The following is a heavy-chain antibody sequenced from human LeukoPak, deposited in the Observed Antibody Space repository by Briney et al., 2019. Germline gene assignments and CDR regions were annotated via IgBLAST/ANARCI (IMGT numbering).Heavy chain of an antibody. V-gene: IGHV1-3*01. D-gene: IGHD3-10*01. Sequence: ASVKVSCKASGYTFTSYAMHWVRQAPGQRLEWMGWINAGNGNTKYSQKFQGRVTITRDTSASTAYMELSRLRSDDTAVYYCAREGRIRDYYGSGSYYLGYWGQGTLVTVSS. CDR1: GYTFTSYA. J-gene: IGHJ4*02. CDR3: AREGRIRDYYGSGSYYLGY. CDR2: INAGNGNT.